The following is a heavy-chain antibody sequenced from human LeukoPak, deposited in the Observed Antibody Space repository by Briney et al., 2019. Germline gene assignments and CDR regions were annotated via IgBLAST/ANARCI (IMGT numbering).Heavy chain of an antibody. D-gene: IGHD3-3*02. CDR1: GYTFTSYF. CDR2: INPSGGST. Sequence: ASVKVSCKSSGYTFTSYFMHWVRQAPGQGLEWMGIINPSGGSTSYAQKFQGRVTMTRDTSTSTVYMELSSLRSEDTAVYYCARTLGTPGYYFDYWGQGTLVTVSS. J-gene: IGHJ4*02. CDR3: ARTLGTPGYYFDY. V-gene: IGHV1-46*01.